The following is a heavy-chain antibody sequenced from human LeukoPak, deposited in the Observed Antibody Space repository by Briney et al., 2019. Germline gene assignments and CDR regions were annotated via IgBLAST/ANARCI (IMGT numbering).Heavy chain of an antibody. Sequence: SETLSLTCAVYGESFSIYYYSWIRQPPGKGLEWIGETNHSGSTNYNPSLKSRVTISVDTSKNQFSLGLSSLTAADTAMYYCARPGLAYCGGDCYSTEGYYFDYWSQGTLVTVSS. CDR2: TNHSGST. CDR1: GESFSIYY. CDR3: ARPGLAYCGGDCYSTEGYYFDY. D-gene: IGHD2-21*01. J-gene: IGHJ4*01. V-gene: IGHV4-34*01.